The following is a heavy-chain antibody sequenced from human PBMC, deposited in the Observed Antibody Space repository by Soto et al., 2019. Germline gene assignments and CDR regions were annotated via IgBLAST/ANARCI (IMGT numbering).Heavy chain of an antibody. D-gene: IGHD1-7*01. CDR3: AHTHIIKTTSGHNWFHT. V-gene: IGHV2-5*01. J-gene: IGHJ5*01. CDR2: IYWNDDQ. CDR1: GCSLITITVG. Sequence: PTLRSPAQTVMRKCTFSGCSLITITVGVGWIRQRPGKALEGVALIYWNDDQRYSPSLPNRLTTTKDTSKNQVVLTMTNMNPVDTATYYCAHTHIIKTTSGHNWFHTWGQGTLVTVSS.